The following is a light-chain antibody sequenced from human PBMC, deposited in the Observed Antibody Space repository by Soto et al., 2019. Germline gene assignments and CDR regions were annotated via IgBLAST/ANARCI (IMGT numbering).Light chain of an antibody. CDR1: SSDVGGYNS. CDR2: DVS. V-gene: IGLV2-11*01. Sequence: QSALTQPRSVSGSPGQSVTISCTGTSSDVGGYNSVSWYQHHPGKAPKLMIYDVSKRPSGVPDRFSGSKSGTTASLTISGVKAEDEDDYYCCSLARNDTVLFGGGTKLTVL. CDR3: CSLARNDTVL. J-gene: IGLJ2*01.